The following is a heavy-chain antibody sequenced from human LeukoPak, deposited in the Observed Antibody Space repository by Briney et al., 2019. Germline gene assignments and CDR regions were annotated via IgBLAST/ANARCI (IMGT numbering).Heavy chain of an antibody. Sequence: SETLSLTCTVSGGSMSGYYWSWIRQPPGKGLEWIGYVYYSGSTKYNPSLESRVTISVDTSNSQFSLKLTSVTAADTAVYYCAKDHPGWWVWGQGTLVTVSS. CDR3: AKDHPGWWV. D-gene: IGHD2-15*01. V-gene: IGHV4-59*01. CDR1: GGSMSGYY. J-gene: IGHJ4*02. CDR2: VYYSGST.